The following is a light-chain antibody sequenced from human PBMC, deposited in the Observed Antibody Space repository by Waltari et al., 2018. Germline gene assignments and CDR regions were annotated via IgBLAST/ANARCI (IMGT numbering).Light chain of an antibody. Sequence: EIVLTQSPGTLSLSPGESATLSCRASQSVGRSLAWYQQRPGQAPRLLIYGAFIRATGIADRFSGSGSGTDFSLTISRLEPEDFAVYYCQHYLRLPVTFGLGTKVEIK. CDR2: GAF. CDR1: QSVGRS. CDR3: QHYLRLPVT. V-gene: IGKV3-20*01. J-gene: IGKJ1*01.